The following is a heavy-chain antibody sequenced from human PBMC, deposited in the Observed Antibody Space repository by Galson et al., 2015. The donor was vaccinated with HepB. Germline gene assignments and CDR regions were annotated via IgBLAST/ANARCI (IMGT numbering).Heavy chain of an antibody. J-gene: IGHJ4*01. D-gene: IGHD2-15*01. Sequence: SVKVSCKASGYSFRHHGISWVRQAPGQGLEWLGRIGSDNGETKYTEKFQGSVTMTTDISMSTPYMELRSLRSDDTAVYYCARAVLGSLYGDFDYWGQGTLITVSS. CDR1: GYSFRHHG. V-gene: IGHV1-18*04. CDR2: IGSDNGET. CDR3: ARAVLGSLYGDFDY.